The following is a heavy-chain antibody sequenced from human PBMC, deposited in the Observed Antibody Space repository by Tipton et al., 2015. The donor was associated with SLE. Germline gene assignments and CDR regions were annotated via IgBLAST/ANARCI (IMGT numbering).Heavy chain of an antibody. D-gene: IGHD3/OR15-3a*01. CDR2: IYYSGIT. CDR1: GGSISSSSYY. Sequence: TLSLTCTVSGGSISSSSYYWGWLRQPPGKGLEWIGSIYYSGITYYNPSLKSRVTISVDTSKNQFSLKLSSVTAADAAVYYCARGDWVTTSYWFDFWGHGTLVTVSS. V-gene: IGHV4-39*07. CDR3: ARGDWVTTSYWFDF. J-gene: IGHJ5*01.